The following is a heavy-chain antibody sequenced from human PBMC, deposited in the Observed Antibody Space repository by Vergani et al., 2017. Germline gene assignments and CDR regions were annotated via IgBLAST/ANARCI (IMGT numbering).Heavy chain of an antibody. Sequence: QVQLQQWGAGLLKPSETLSLTCAVYGGSFSGYYWSWIRQPPGKGLEWIGEINHSGSTNYNPSLKSRVTISVDTSKNQFSLKLSSVTAADTAVYYCARGRRQWLGYWYFDLWGCGTLVTVSS. CDR2: INHSGST. CDR1: GGSFSGYY. CDR3: ARGRRQWLGYWYFDL. D-gene: IGHD6-19*01. V-gene: IGHV4-34*01. J-gene: IGHJ2*01.